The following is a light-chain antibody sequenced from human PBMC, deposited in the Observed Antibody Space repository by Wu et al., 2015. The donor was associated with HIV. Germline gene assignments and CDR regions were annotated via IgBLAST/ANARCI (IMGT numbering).Light chain of an antibody. CDR2: AAS. Sequence: EIVLTQSPGTLSLSPGERATLSCRASQTISSTFLAWYQQKPGQAPRLLIYAASSRATGIPDRFSGRGSGTDFTLTISRLEPEDFAVYYCQQYGTSPSYTFGLGDQAG. V-gene: IGKV3-20*01. CDR1: QTISSTF. J-gene: IGKJ2*01. CDR3: QQYGTSPSYT.